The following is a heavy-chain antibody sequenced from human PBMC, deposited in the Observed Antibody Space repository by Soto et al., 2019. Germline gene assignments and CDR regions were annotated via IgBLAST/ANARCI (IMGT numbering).Heavy chain of an antibody. CDR3: AKGIWGIAADGTHFDC. J-gene: IGHJ4*02. Sequence: QVQLVESGGGVVQPGRSLRLSCAASGFTFSNYGIHWVRQAPGKGLEWVAVMSYDGSNKYYADSVKGRFTISRDNSKNTLYVQMNSLRAEDTAVYYCAKGIWGIAADGTHFDCWGQGTLVTVSS. V-gene: IGHV3-30*18. D-gene: IGHD6-13*01. CDR1: GFTFSNYG. CDR2: MSYDGSNK.